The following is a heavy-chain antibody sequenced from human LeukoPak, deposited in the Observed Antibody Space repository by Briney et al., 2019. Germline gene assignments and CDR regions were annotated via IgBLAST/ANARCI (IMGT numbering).Heavy chain of an antibody. V-gene: IGHV4-59*08. Sequence: SETLSLTCTVSGGSISSNYWSWLRQPPGKGLEWIGYIYYSGSTNYNPSLKSRVTISVDTSKNQFSLKLSSVTAADTAVYYCATRSGWGQGTLVTVSS. CDR1: GGSISSNY. CDR3: ATRSG. J-gene: IGHJ4*02. D-gene: IGHD1-26*01. CDR2: IYYSGST.